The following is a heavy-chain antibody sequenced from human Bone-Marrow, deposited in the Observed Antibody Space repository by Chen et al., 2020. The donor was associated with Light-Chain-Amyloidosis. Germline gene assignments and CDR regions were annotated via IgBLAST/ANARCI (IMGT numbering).Heavy chain of an antibody. V-gene: IGHV1-46*01. CDR2: IHPGSGDT. Sequence: TFTTFYMHWVRQAPGQGLEWMGVIHPGSGDTNYAHKIQGRFTMTRDTSTSTVYMELSSLRSEDTAMYYCARDRFAFDSWGQGTMVTVSS. CDR1: TFTTFY. CDR3: ARDRFAFDS. J-gene: IGHJ3*01.